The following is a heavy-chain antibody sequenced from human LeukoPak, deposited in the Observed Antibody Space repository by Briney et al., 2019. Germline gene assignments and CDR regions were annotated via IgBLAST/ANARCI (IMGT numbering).Heavy chain of an antibody. CDR1: GYTFTSYY. CDR3: ARVLYYYDSSGYATNDAFDI. Sequence: ASVKVSCKASGYTFTSYYMHWVRQAPGQGLEWMGIINPSGGSTSYAQKFQGRVTMTRDTSTSTVYMELSSLRSEDTAVYYCARVLYYYDSSGYATNDAFDIWGQGTMVTVSS. CDR2: INPSGGST. J-gene: IGHJ3*02. V-gene: IGHV1-46*01. D-gene: IGHD3-22*01.